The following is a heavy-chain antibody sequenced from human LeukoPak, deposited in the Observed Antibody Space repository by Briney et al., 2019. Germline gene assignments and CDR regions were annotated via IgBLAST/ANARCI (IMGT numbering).Heavy chain of an antibody. J-gene: IGHJ4*02. Sequence: GGSLRLSCAASGFTFSSYGMHWVRQAPGKGLEWLAVISYDGSNKYYADSVKGRFTISRDNSKNTLYLQMNSLRAEDTAVYYCAKIGVRKYYYDSSGYFRDYWGQGTVVTVSS. D-gene: IGHD3-22*01. V-gene: IGHV3-30*18. CDR2: ISYDGSNK. CDR1: GFTFSSYG. CDR3: AKIGVRKYYYDSSGYFRDY.